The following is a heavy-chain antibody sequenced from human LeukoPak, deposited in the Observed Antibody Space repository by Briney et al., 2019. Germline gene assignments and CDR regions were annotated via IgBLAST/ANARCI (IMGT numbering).Heavy chain of an antibody. V-gene: IGHV1-18*01. J-gene: IGHJ6*02. D-gene: IGHD4/OR15-4a*01. CDR2: ISAHNGNT. CDR3: ARDYLTTPYYYYGMDV. Sequence: GASVKVSCKASGGTFSSYAISWVRQAPGQGLEWVGWISAHNGNTDYAQKLQGRVTMTTDTSTSTAYMELGSLRSDDTAVYYCARDYLTTPYYYYGMDVWGQGTTVIVSS. CDR1: GGTFSSYA.